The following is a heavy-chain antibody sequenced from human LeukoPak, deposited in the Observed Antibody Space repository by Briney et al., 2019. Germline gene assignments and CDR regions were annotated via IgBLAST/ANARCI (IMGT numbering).Heavy chain of an antibody. Sequence: RPGGSLTLSCAASGFTFDDYGMSWVRHAPGKGLGWVSGTNRYGGSTGYADSVKGRFTISRDNAKNSLYLQMNSLRAEDTALYYCARAMTSRPAEYFQHWGQGTLVTVSS. D-gene: IGHD2-21*02. CDR2: TNRYGGST. CDR3: ARAMTSRPAEYFQH. V-gene: IGHV3-20*04. CDR1: GFTFDDYG. J-gene: IGHJ1*01.